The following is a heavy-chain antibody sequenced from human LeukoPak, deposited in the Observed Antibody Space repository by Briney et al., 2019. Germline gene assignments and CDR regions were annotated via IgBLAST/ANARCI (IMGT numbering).Heavy chain of an antibody. CDR3: ARDDGDYDFDY. Sequence: GGSLRLSCAASGFIFTNYFMNWVRQAPGKGLEWVSSISSSSSYIYYADSVKGRFTISRDNAKNSLYLQMNSLRAEDTAVYYCARDDGDYDFDYWGQGTLVTVSS. CDR2: ISSSSSYI. V-gene: IGHV3-21*01. D-gene: IGHD4-17*01. J-gene: IGHJ4*02. CDR1: GFIFTNYF.